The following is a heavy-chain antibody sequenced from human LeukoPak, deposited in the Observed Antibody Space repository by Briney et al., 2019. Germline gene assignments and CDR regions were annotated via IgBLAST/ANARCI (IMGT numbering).Heavy chain of an antibody. J-gene: IGHJ1*01. CDR1: GFTFSSYG. Sequence: PGGSLRLSCAASGFTFSSYGMHWVRQAPGKGLEWVAFIRYDGSNKYYADSVKGRFTISRDNSKNTLYLQMNSLRAEDTAVYYCARRDQQRSKDFQHWGQGTLVTVSS. D-gene: IGHD6-25*01. CDR3: ARRDQQRSKDFQH. V-gene: IGHV3-30*02. CDR2: IRYDGSNK.